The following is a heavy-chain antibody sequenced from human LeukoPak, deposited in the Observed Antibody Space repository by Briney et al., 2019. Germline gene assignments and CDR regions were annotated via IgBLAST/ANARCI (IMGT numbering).Heavy chain of an antibody. CDR3: ARDSSWYEVDTFDY. J-gene: IGHJ4*02. V-gene: IGHV4-61*02. Sequence: SQTLSLTCTVSGGSISSGFYYWSWIRQPAGKGLEWIGRIYTSGSTNYNPSLKSRVTMSVDTSKNQFSLKLSSVTAADTAVYYCARDSSWYEVDTFDYWGQGTLVTVSS. CDR1: GGSISSGFYY. CDR2: IYTSGST. D-gene: IGHD6-13*01.